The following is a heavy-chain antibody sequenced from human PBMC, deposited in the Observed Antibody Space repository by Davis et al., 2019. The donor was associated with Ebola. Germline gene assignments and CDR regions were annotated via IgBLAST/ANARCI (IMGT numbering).Heavy chain of an antibody. CDR1: GFTFSSYS. V-gene: IGHV3-21*01. CDR3: AREMIIRTGPGFDY. Sequence: GESLKISCAASGFTFSSYSMYWVRQAPGKGLEWVASINYGSAYMYYADSVKGRFTISRDNAKNSLYLQMNSLRVEDTAVYYCAREMIIRTGPGFDYWGQGTLVTVSS. D-gene: IGHD3-22*01. CDR2: INYGSAYM. J-gene: IGHJ4*02.